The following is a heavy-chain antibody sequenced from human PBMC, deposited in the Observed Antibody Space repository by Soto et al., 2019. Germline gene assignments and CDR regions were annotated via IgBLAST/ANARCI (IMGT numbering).Heavy chain of an antibody. J-gene: IGHJ3*02. CDR3: ARANVEMSTINAFDI. V-gene: IGHV4-30-2*01. CDR1: GGSISSGSYS. CDR2: IYHRGNT. Sequence: QLQLQESGSGLVKPSQTLSLTCAVSGGSISSGSYSWSWIRQPPGKGLEWIGYIYHRGNTYYNPSLKRRVTVSGDRSKDQFSLKLSSVTAADTAVYYCARANVEMSTINAFDIWGQGTMVTVSS. D-gene: IGHD1-1*01.